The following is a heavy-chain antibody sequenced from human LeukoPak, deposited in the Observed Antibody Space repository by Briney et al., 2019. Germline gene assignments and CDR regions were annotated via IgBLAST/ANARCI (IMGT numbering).Heavy chain of an antibody. CDR2: ISNSGGST. CDR3: AKDPHYDFWSGPLDY. J-gene: IGHJ4*02. D-gene: IGHD3-3*01. Sequence: GGSLRLSCAASGFTFSNYAMSWVRQAPGKGLEWVSTISNSGGSTYYADSVKGRFTISRDNSKNTLYLQMNSLRAEDTAVYYCAKDPHYDFWSGPLDYWGQGTLVTVSS. CDR1: GFTFSNYA. V-gene: IGHV3-23*01.